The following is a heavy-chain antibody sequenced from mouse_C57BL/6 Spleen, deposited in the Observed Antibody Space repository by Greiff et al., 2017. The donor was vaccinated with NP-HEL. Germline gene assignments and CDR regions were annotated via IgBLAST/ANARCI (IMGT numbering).Heavy chain of an antibody. Sequence: EVQLQQSGPELVKPGASVKMSCKASGYTFTDYNMHWVKQSHGKSLEWIGYINTNNGGTSYNQKFKGKATLTVNKYSSTAYMELRSLTSDDSAVYSCATLYYYVPCAYWGQGTLVTVSA. V-gene: IGHV1-22*01. J-gene: IGHJ3*01. CDR1: GYTFTDYN. D-gene: IGHD1-1*01. CDR3: ATLYYYVPCAY. CDR2: INTNNGGT.